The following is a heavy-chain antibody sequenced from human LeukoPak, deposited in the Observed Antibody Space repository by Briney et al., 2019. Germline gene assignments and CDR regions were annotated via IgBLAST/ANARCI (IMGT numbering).Heavy chain of an antibody. CDR2: MSNSGENT. Sequence: GGSLRLSCAASGFTFSSYSMQWVRQTPGKGLEWVGIMSNSGENTFYGEAVKGRFTISRDNSQNTLYLQMNSLRAEDTAVYYCASWQQLVFDYWGQGTLVTVSS. CDR1: GFTFSSYS. CDR3: ASWQQLVFDY. D-gene: IGHD6-13*01. J-gene: IGHJ4*02. V-gene: IGHV3-33*05.